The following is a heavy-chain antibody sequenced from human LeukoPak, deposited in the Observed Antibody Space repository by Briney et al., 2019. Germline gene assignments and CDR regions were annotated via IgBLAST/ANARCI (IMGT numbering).Heavy chain of an antibody. CDR3: ASKPRGESRPFDY. V-gene: IGHV1-3*01. Sequence: INVANGDTGYSQKFQDRVTITRDTSASTGYMEMSSLISEDTAVYYCASKPRGESRPFDYWGQGTLVTVSS. CDR2: INVANGDT. J-gene: IGHJ4*02. D-gene: IGHD3-16*01.